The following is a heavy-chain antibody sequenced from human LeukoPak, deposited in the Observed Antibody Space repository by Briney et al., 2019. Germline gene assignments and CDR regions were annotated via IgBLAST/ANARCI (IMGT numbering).Heavy chain of an antibody. Sequence: GGSLRLSCAASGLIFRNYAMTWVRQAPGKGLEWVSTIAGDGTSTFYADSVRGRFTISRDNSMNTLSLRMNSLRAEDTAVYYCARRGESTTYGDYRFDYWGQGTLVTVSS. V-gene: IGHV3-23*01. CDR2: IAGDGTST. J-gene: IGHJ4*02. D-gene: IGHD4-17*01. CDR3: ARRGESTTYGDYRFDY. CDR1: GLIFRNYA.